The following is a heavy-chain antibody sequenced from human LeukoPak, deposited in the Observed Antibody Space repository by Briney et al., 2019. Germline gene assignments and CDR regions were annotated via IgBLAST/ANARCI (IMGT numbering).Heavy chain of an antibody. D-gene: IGHD3-10*01. CDR1: GYTFTSYY. V-gene: IGHV1-46*01. J-gene: IGHJ6*04. CDR2: INPGGGST. CDR3: ASVTMVRGVYGMDV. Sequence: ASVTVSCKASGYTFTSYYMHWVRQAPGQGLEWMGIINPGGGSTSYAQKFQGRVTMTRDTSTSTVYMELSSLRSEDTAVYYCASVTMVRGVYGMDVWGKGTTVTVSS.